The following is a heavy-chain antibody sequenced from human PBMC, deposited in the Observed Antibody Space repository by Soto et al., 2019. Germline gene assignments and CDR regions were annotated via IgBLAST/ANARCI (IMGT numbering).Heavy chain of an antibody. J-gene: IGHJ3*02. D-gene: IGHD4-4*01. CDR3: ARGGMTTQDAFDI. Sequence: EVQLVESGGGLVKPGGSLRLSCAASGFTFSSYSMNWVRQAPGKGLEWVSSISSSSSYIYYADSVKGRFTISRDNAKNSLYLQMNSLRAEDTAVYYCARGGMTTQDAFDIWGQGTMVTVSS. CDR1: GFTFSSYS. CDR2: ISSSSSYI. V-gene: IGHV3-21*01.